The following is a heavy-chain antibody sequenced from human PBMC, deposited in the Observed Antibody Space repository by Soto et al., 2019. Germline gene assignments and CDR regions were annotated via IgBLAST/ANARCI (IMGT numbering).Heavy chain of an antibody. J-gene: IGHJ3*01. CDR1: GFTFSDYA. Sequence: HLLESGGGLVQPGGSLRLSCAASGFTFSDYAMTWVRQAPGKGLEWVSGIIASGTYSKYADSVNGRFTSSRYNAKNALVLQMNGLRVEDTAVYFCAKDPNGDYIGAFDFWGQGTMVTVSS. CDR3: AKDPNGDYIGAFDF. D-gene: IGHD4-17*01. V-gene: IGHV3-23*01. CDR2: IIASGTYS.